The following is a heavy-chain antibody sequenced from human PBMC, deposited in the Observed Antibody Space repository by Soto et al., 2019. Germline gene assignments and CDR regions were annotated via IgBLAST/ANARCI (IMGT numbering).Heavy chain of an antibody. D-gene: IGHD1-26*01. J-gene: IGHJ4*02. CDR3: ARHWDLDF. Sequence: EVQLVESGGGLVQPGGSLRLSCAASGFTFSSYWLSWVRQAPGKGLEWVASIKQDGSDTYYVDSVKGRFTISRDNAKNSLYLQMNSLRAEDTAVYYCARHWDLDFWGQGTPVTVSS. V-gene: IGHV3-7*01. CDR2: IKQDGSDT. CDR1: GFTFSSYW.